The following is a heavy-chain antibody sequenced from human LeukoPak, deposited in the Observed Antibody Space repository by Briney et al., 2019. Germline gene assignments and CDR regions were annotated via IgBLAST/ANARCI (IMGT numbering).Heavy chain of an antibody. Sequence: PGGFLRLSCAASGFTFSSYAMSWVRQAPGKGLQWVSAISGSGGSTYYADSVKGRFTISRDNSKNTLYLQMNSLRAEDTAVYYCAKVIPDWNDREMDYWGQGTLVTVSS. V-gene: IGHV3-23*01. CDR1: GFTFSSYA. CDR3: AKVIPDWNDREMDY. J-gene: IGHJ4*02. D-gene: IGHD1-1*01. CDR2: ISGSGGST.